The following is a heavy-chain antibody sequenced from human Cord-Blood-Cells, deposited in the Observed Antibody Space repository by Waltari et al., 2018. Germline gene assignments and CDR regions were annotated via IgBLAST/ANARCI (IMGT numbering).Heavy chain of an antibody. D-gene: IGHD1-1*01. Sequence: QVQLQESGPGLVKPSETLSLPCTVSGGPISSYYWSWIRQPPGKGLEWIGYIYYSGSTNYNPSLKSRVTISVDTSKNQFSLKLSSVTAADTAVYYCARYRTGTFDYWGQGTLVTVSS. CDR2: IYYSGST. J-gene: IGHJ4*02. CDR3: ARYRTGTFDY. CDR1: GGPISSYY. V-gene: IGHV4-59*01.